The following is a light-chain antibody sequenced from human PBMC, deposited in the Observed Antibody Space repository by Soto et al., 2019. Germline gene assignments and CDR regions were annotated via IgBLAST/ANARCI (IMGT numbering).Light chain of an antibody. CDR1: SSDIGGYNY. CDR2: DVS. CDR3: SSYTSSSTRGV. V-gene: IGLV2-14*01. Sequence: QSALTQPASVSGSPGQSITISCTGTSSDIGGYNYVSWYQQYPGKAPKLMIYDVSNRPSGFSNRFSGSKSGNTASLTISGLQAEDEADYYCSSYTSSSTRGVFGGGTKLTVL. J-gene: IGLJ2*01.